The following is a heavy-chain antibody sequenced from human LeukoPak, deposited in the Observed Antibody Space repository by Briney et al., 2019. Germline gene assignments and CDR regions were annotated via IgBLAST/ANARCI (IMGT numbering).Heavy chain of an antibody. CDR2: INPHSGGR. Sequence: GASVKVSCKASGYSFTDYYIHWVRQAPGQGLEWMGWINPHSGGRNLAQKFQGRVTMTRDTSITTAYLELSGLTSDDTATYYCAKVRDRLSSFYPAAWGQGTLVSVSS. CDR3: AKVRDRLSSFYPAA. CDR1: GYSFTDYY. J-gene: IGHJ4*02. V-gene: IGHV1-2*02. D-gene: IGHD6-13*01.